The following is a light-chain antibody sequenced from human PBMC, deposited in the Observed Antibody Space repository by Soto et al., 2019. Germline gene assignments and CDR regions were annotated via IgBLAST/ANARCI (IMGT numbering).Light chain of an antibody. CDR3: QKYNTVPAT. J-gene: IGKJ5*01. V-gene: IGKV1-27*01. CDR2: SAS. Sequence: DIQMTQSPPSLSASVGDRVTITCRASQGIGNSLAWYQQKPGTVPKLLIYSASTLQSGVPSRFSGSGSGTDFTLTISSLQPEDVAAYYCQKYNTVPATFGQGHDWRL. CDR1: QGIGNS.